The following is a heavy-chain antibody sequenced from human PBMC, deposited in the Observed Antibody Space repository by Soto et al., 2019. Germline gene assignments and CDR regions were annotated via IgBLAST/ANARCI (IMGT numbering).Heavy chain of an antibody. Sequence: QIQLVQSGPEVKRPGASVRVSCKASGYSFVSHGISWVRQAPGQGLEWMAWIGPYKGGTKCAQRLQGRVTVTTDTHTSSVYMELRNLGPDDTAVYYCARDVQHWWDYATGGFDYWGQGTLVAVSS. CDR3: ARDVQHWWDYATGGFDY. CDR2: IGPYKGGT. V-gene: IGHV1-18*04. D-gene: IGHD2-8*02. CDR1: GYSFVSHG. J-gene: IGHJ4*02.